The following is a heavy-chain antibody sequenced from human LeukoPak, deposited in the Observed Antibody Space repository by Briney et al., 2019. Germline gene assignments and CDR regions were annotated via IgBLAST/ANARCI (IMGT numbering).Heavy chain of an antibody. CDR3: ARLLVGATNFDY. D-gene: IGHD1-26*01. Sequence: PSETLSLTCTVSGGSISSSSYYWGWVRQPPGEGLEWIGSIYYSGSTYYNPSLMSRVTISVDTSKNQFSLKLSSVTAADTAVYYCARLLVGATNFDYWGQGTLVTVSS. V-gene: IGHV4-39*01. J-gene: IGHJ4*02. CDR2: IYYSGST. CDR1: GGSISSSSYY.